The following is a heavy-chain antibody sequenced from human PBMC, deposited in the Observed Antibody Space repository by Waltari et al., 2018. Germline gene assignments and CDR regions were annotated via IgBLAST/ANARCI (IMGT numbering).Heavy chain of an antibody. CDR3: ATGPTLTVLEWLPLDY. V-gene: IGHV1-24*01. Sequence: QVQLVQSGAEVKKPGASVKVSCKVSGYTLTELSMHWVRQAPGKGLEWMGGFDPEDGETIYAQKFQGRVTMTEDTSTDTAYMELNSLRSEDTAVYYCATGPTLTVLEWLPLDYWGQGTLVTVSS. CDR1: GYTLTELS. CDR2: FDPEDGET. D-gene: IGHD3-3*01. J-gene: IGHJ4*02.